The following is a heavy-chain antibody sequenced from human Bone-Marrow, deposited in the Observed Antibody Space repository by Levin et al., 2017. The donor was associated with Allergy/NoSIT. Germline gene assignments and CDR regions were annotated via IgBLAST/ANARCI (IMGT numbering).Heavy chain of an antibody. CDR3: ARDPYGDSSAPG. J-gene: IGHJ4*02. Sequence: SCAASGFTFSSYSMNWVRQAPGKGLEWVSSISSSSSYIYYADSVKGRFTISRDNAKNSLYLQMNSLRAADTAVYYCARDPYGDSSAPGWGQGTLVTVSS. CDR2: ISSSSSYI. V-gene: IGHV3-21*01. CDR1: GFTFSSYS. D-gene: IGHD4-17*01.